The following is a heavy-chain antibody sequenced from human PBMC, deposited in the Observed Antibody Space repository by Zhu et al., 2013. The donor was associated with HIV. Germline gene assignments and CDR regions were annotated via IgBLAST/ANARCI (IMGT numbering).Heavy chain of an antibody. Sequence: QVQLVQSGAEVKKPGSSVKVSCKASGGTFSSYAISWVRQAPGQGLEWMGGIIPIFGTANYAQKFQGRVTITADKSTSTAYMELSSLRSEDTAVYYCASASWIVVVPAAILPDDYWGQGTLVTVSS. D-gene: IGHD2-2*01. V-gene: IGHV1-69*06. CDR2: IIPIFGTA. CDR3: ASASWIVVVPAAILPDDY. J-gene: IGHJ4*02. CDR1: GGTFSSYA.